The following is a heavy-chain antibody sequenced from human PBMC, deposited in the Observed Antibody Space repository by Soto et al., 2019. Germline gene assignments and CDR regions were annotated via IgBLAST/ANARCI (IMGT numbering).Heavy chain of an antibody. V-gene: IGHV1-69*13. D-gene: IGHD1-7*01. CDR2: IIPIFGTA. CDR1: GGTFSSYA. J-gene: IGHJ4*02. Sequence: SVKVSCKASGGTFSSYAISWVRQAPGQGLEWMGGIIPIFGTANYAQKFQGRVTITADESTSTAYMELSSLRSEDTAVYYCAREGLELPYYDYWGQGTLVTVSS. CDR3: AREGLELPYYDY.